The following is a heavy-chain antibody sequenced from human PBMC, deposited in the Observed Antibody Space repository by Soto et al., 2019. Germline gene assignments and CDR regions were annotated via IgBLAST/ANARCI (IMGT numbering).Heavy chain of an antibody. CDR3: ASFPGGSGDNWFDP. D-gene: IGHD3-10*01. CDR1: GGSISSSSYY. V-gene: IGHV4-39*01. Sequence: SETLSLTCTVSGGSISSSSYYWGWIRQPPGKGLEWIGSIYYSGGTYYNPSLKSRVTISVDTSKNQFSLKLSSVTAEDTAVSYCASFPGGSGDNWFDPWGQGTLVTVSS. J-gene: IGHJ5*02. CDR2: IYYSGGT.